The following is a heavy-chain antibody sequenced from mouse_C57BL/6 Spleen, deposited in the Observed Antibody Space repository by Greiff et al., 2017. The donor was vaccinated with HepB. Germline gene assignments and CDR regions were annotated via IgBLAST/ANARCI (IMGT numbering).Heavy chain of an antibody. Sequence: EVQLKQSGPELVKPGASVKIPCKASGYTFTDYNMDWVKQSHGKSLEWIGDINPNNGGTIYNQKFKGKATLTVDKSSSTAYMELRSLTSEDTAVYYCARSESSYYYGSSLFAYWGQGTLVTVSA. J-gene: IGHJ3*01. CDR3: ARSESSYYYGSSLFAY. CDR2: INPNNGGT. V-gene: IGHV1-18*01. CDR1: GYTFTDYN. D-gene: IGHD1-1*01.